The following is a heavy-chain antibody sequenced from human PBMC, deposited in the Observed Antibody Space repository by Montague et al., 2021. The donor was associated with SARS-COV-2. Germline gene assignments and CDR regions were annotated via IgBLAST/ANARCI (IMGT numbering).Heavy chain of an antibody. Sequence: SETLSPTCSVSGDSISSYYYNWIRQTPGKGLEWIGYAYYVASTNSANTHSNPSLKRRVTISLDTSENQFSLKLSSVTAGDTAVYYCARTWRFGQSYGLDIWGQGTMVTVSS. J-gene: IGHJ3*02. D-gene: IGHD3-16*01. CDR2: AYYVAST. CDR1: GDSISSYY. V-gene: IGHV4-59*01. CDR3: ARTWRFGQSYGLDI.